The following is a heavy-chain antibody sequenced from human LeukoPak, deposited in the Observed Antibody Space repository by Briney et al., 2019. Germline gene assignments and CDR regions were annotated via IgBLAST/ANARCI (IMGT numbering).Heavy chain of an antibody. CDR1: GFTFSSYS. Sequence: PGGSLRLSCAASGFTFSSYSLNWVRQAPGKGLEWVAFIQYDGSKRYYADSVKGRFTISRDDSRNTLYLQMNSLRPEDTALYYCANTMYGSAWSPFDYWGRGTLVTVSS. D-gene: IGHD6-19*01. V-gene: IGHV3-30*02. CDR3: ANTMYGSAWSPFDY. CDR2: IQYDGSKR. J-gene: IGHJ4*02.